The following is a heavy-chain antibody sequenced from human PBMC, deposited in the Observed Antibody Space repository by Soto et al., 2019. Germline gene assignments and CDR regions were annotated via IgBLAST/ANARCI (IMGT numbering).Heavy chain of an antibody. J-gene: IGHJ3*02. Sequence: GGSLRLSXVVSGFSVSDNYMSWVRQAPGKGLEWVSVIYRGDATQYADSVKGRFTISRDNSKNTVYLQMNSLRAEDTAVYYCARDRSDSSRADSFDIWGQGTMVTVSS. V-gene: IGHV3-53*01. CDR1: GFSVSDNY. D-gene: IGHD6-25*01. CDR2: IYRGDAT. CDR3: ARDRSDSSRADSFDI.